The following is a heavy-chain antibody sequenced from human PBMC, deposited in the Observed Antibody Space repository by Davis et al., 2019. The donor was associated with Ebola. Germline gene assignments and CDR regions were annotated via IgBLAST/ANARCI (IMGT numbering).Heavy chain of an antibody. Sequence: ASVKVSCKASGYTFTTYAMHWVRQAPGQRLEWMGWISAYNGNTNYAQKLQGRVTMTTDTSTSTAYMELRSLRSDDTAVYYCARYCSGGSCYCDYWGQGTLVTVSS. CDR3: ARYCSGGSCYCDY. J-gene: IGHJ4*02. CDR2: ISAYNGNT. CDR1: GYTFTTYA. V-gene: IGHV1-18*01. D-gene: IGHD2-15*01.